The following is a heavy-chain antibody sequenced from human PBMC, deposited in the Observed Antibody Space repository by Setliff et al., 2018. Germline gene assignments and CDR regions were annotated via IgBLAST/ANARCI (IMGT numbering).Heavy chain of an antibody. V-gene: IGHV4-4*07. D-gene: IGHD3-3*01. CDR2: IYTSGST. Sequence: NPSETLSLTCTVSGGSISSYYWSWIRQPAGKGLEWIGRIYTSGSTNYNPSLKSRVTMSVDTSKNQFSLKLSSVTAADTAVYYCARSYYNFWSGYYRVNWFDPWGRGTLVTVSS. J-gene: IGHJ5*02. CDR3: ARSYYNFWSGYYRVNWFDP. CDR1: GGSISSYY.